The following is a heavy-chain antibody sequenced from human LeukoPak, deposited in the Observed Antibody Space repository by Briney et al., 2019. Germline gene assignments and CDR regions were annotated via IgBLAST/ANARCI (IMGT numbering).Heavy chain of an antibody. J-gene: IGHJ4*02. CDR2: TYYRSKWSY. Sequence: SQTPSLTCAISGDSVSSNSAAWNWIRQSPSRGVEWLGKTYYRSKWSYDYALSVKSRITIIPAPSTHQFSPHLNSVTPEDPAVYYCARDFDYWGQGTLVTVSS. CDR3: ARDFDY. CDR1: GDSVSSNSAA. V-gene: IGHV6-1*01.